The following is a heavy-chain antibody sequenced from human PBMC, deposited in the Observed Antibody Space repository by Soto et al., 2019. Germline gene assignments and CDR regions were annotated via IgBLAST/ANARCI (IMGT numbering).Heavy chain of an antibody. D-gene: IGHD6-13*01. Sequence: EVQLLDSGGGLVQPGGSLRLSCAASGFTFSSYAMSWVRQAPGKGLEWGSAISGSGGGTYYADSVKVRFTISRDKSKNTLYLQLNRLRAEYTAVYYCAKGKQLDYFDYWGQGTLVIVCS. CDR1: GFTFSSYA. J-gene: IGHJ4*02. CDR3: AKGKQLDYFDY. CDR2: ISGSGGGT. V-gene: IGHV3-23*01.